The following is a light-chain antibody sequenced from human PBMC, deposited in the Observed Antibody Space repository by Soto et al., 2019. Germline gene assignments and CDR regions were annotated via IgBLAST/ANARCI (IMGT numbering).Light chain of an antibody. CDR1: QNVNSN. Sequence: EIVMTQSPATVSVSPGERATLSCRASQNVNSNLAWYQQKPGQPPRLLIYGAYTRATGVPARFSGSGSGTEFTLTINSLQSEDFAVYYCQQYNSWPPLTFSGGTKVEIK. CDR3: QQYNSWPPLT. J-gene: IGKJ4*01. V-gene: IGKV3-15*01. CDR2: GAY.